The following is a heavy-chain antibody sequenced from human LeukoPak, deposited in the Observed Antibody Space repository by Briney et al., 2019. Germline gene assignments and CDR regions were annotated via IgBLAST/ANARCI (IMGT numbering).Heavy chain of an antibody. CDR2: IYYSGST. J-gene: IGHJ4*02. CDR3: ARLGNLRKGGIAAAGIDY. Sequence: SETLSLTCTVSGGSISSYYWSWIRQPPGKGLEWIGYIYYSGSTNYNPSLKSRVTISVDTSKNQFSLKLSSVTAADTAVYYCARLGNLRKGGIAAAGIDYWGQGTLVTVSS. D-gene: IGHD6-13*01. V-gene: IGHV4-59*08. CDR1: GGSISSYY.